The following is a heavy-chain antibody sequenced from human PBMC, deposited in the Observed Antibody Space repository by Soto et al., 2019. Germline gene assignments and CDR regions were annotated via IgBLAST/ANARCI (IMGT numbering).Heavy chain of an antibody. J-gene: IGHJ6*02. CDR2: ISYDGSNK. CDR3: ARDKGFSMDV. V-gene: IGHV3-30-3*01. Sequence: GGSLRLSCAASGFTFSSYAMHWVRQAPGKGLEWVAVISYDGSNKYYADSVKGRFTISRDNSKNTLYLQMNSLRAEDTAVYYCARDKGFSMDVWGQGTTVTVFS. CDR1: GFTFSSYA. D-gene: IGHD2-15*01.